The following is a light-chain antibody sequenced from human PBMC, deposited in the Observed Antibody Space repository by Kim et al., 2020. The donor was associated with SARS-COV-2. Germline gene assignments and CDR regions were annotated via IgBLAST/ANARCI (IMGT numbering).Light chain of an antibody. Sequence: DIQMTQSPSSVSASVGDRVTITCRASQDISSWLAWYQQKPGKAPKVLIYEASNLQSGVPSRFSGSGSGTDFTLTINSLQPEDFATYYCQQAHGFSLTFGGGNKVDIK. CDR1: QDISSW. CDR2: EAS. CDR3: QQAHGFSLT. V-gene: IGKV1D-12*01. J-gene: IGKJ4*01.